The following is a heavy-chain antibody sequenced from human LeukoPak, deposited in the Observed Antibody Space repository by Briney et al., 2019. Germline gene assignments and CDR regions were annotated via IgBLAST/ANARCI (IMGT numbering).Heavy chain of an antibody. CDR1: GYTFTSYG. CDR3: ARYIVVVVAATWGDYYYYMDV. Sequence: GASVKVSCKASGYTFTSYGISWVRQAPGQGLEWMGWISAYNGNTNYAQKLQGRVTMTTDTSTSTAYMELRSLRSDDTAVYYCARYIVVVVAATWGDYYYYMDVWGKGTTVTVSS. CDR2: ISAYNGNT. D-gene: IGHD2-15*01. V-gene: IGHV1-18*01. J-gene: IGHJ6*03.